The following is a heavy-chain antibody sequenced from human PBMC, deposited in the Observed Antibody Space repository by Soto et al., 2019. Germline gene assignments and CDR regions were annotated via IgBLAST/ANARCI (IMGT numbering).Heavy chain of an antibody. CDR2: IYPGDSDT. CDR1: RFTFSNHW. D-gene: IGHD3-22*01. V-gene: IGHV5-51*01. Sequence: GESLKISCKGFRFTFSNHWIAWVRHMPGRGLEWMGIIYPGDSDTRYSPSFQGQVTISADKSISTAYLQWSSLKASDTAMYYCASTYYYDSSGRSVQDWFDPWGQGTLVTVSS. CDR3: ASTYYYDSSGRSVQDWFDP. J-gene: IGHJ5*02.